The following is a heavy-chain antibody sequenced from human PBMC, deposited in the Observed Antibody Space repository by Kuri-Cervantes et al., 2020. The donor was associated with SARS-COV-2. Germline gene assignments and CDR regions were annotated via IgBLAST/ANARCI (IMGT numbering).Heavy chain of an antibody. CDR1: GFTVSSYA. Sequence: GGSLRLSCAASGFTVSSYAMHWVRQAPGKGLEWVSSISSSSSYIYYADSVKGRFTISRDNAKNSLYLQMNCLKTEDTAVYYCTTLIDYWGQGALVTVSS. CDR2: ISSSSSYI. J-gene: IGHJ4*02. V-gene: IGHV3-21*04. CDR3: TTLIDY.